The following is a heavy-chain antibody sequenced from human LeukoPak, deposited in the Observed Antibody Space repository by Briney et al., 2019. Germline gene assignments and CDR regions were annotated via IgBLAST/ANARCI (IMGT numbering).Heavy chain of an antibody. D-gene: IGHD1-26*01. J-gene: IGHJ4*02. CDR2: ISSTGGTI. Sequence: GGSLRLSCAASGFTFSSNSMNWVRQAPGKGLEWVSYISSTGGTIYYADSMKGRITISRDNAKNSLYLQMNSLRVEDTAVYYCARGARWELLSSFDYWGQGTLVTVSS. CDR1: GFTFSSNS. CDR3: ARGARWELLSSFDY. V-gene: IGHV3-48*04.